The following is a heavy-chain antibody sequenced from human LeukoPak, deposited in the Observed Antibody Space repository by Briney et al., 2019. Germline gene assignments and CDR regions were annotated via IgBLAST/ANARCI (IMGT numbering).Heavy chain of an antibody. CDR2: ISYDGSNK. V-gene: IGHV3-30*04. D-gene: IGHD3-22*01. Sequence: GGSLRLSCAASGFTFSNFAMHWVRQAPGKGLDWVAVISYDGSNKYYADSVKGRFTISRDNSKNTLYLQMNSLRAEDTAVHYCARGANYHDDYGGYFDYWGQGTLVTVSS. CDR1: GFTFSNFA. CDR3: ARGANYHDDYGGYFDY. J-gene: IGHJ4*02.